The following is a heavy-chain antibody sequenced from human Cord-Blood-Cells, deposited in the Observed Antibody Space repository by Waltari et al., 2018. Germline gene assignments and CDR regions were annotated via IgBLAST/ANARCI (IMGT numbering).Heavy chain of an antibody. CDR2: VYPVYADT. V-gene: IGHV5-51*01. D-gene: IGHD6-13*01. CDR3: ARTSSPYSSPDY. J-gene: IGHJ4*02. CDR1: GYSFTSYW. Sequence: EVQLVQSGAEVKKPGESLKISCKGSGYSFTSYWIGWVRQMPGKGLEWMGIVYPVYADTNYSTSVQGQVTISANKSISTAYLQGSSLKASDTAMYYCARTSSPYSSPDYWGQGTLVTVSS.